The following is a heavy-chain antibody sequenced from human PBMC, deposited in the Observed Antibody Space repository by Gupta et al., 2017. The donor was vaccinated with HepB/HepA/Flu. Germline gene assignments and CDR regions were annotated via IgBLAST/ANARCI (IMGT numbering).Heavy chain of an antibody. D-gene: IGHD3-22*01. CDR1: GFTFSSYA. V-gene: IGHV3-23*01. CDR2: ISGSGGST. CDR3: AKEGSEPTEITMIVVAPPGYYYGMDV. J-gene: IGHJ6*02. Sequence: EVQLLESGGGLVQPGGSLRLSCAASGFTFSSYAMSWVRQAPGKGLEWVSAISGSGGSTYYADSVKGRFTISRDNSKNTLYLQMNSLRAEDTAVYYCAKEGSEPTEITMIVVAPPGYYYGMDVWGQGTTVTVSS.